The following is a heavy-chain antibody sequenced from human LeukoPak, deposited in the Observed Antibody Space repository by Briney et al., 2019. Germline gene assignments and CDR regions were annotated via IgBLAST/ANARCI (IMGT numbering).Heavy chain of an antibody. CDR1: GGSISSYY. Sequence: SETLSLTCTVSGGSISSYYWSWIRQPAGKGLEWIGYIYYSGTTNYNPSLKSRVSMSVDTSKNQFSLKLTSVTAADTAVYYCARGRYFGYWGQGTLVTVSS. D-gene: IGHD3-9*01. CDR2: IYYSGTT. CDR3: ARGRYFGY. J-gene: IGHJ4*02. V-gene: IGHV4-59*12.